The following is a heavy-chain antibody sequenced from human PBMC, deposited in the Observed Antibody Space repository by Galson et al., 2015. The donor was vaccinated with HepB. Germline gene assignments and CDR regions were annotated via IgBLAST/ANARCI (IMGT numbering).Heavy chain of an antibody. CDR2: ISYDGDHK. D-gene: IGHD5-12*01. Sequence: SLRLSCAAPGFNFGTYGIHWVRQALGKGLQWVAVISYDGDHKYFGDSVKGRFTISRDNSKNMVHLQMNSLTEEDTAVYYCAKEGYSGNYRLWYFDVWGRGTLVAVSS. CDR3: AKEGYSGNYRLWYFDV. V-gene: IGHV3-30*18. J-gene: IGHJ2*01. CDR1: GFNFGTYG.